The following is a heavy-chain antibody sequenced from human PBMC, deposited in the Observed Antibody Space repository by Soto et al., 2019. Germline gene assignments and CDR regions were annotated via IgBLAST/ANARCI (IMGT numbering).Heavy chain of an antibody. D-gene: IGHD2-21*02. Sequence: GASVKVSCKASGYTFTSYGISWVRQAPGQGLEWMGWISAYNGNTNYAQKLQGRVTMTTDTSTSTAYMELRSLRSDDTAVYYCARVTLCGGDCYSSFDPWGQGTLVTVSS. J-gene: IGHJ5*02. CDR2: ISAYNGNT. CDR1: GYTFTSYG. CDR3: ARVTLCGGDCYSSFDP. V-gene: IGHV1-18*01.